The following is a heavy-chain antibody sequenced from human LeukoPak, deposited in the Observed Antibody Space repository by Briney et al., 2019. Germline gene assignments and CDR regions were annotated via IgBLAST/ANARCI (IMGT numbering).Heavy chain of an antibody. CDR1: GFTFSSYA. D-gene: IGHD2-15*01. V-gene: IGHV3-23*01. J-gene: IGHJ6*04. CDR2: ISGSGGST. Sequence: GGSLRLSCAASGFTFSSYAMSWFRQAPGKGLEWVSAISGSGGSTYYADSVKGRFTISRDNSKNTLYLQMNSLRAEDTAVYYCARGASSGVRMDVWGKGTTVTVSS. CDR3: ARGASSGVRMDV.